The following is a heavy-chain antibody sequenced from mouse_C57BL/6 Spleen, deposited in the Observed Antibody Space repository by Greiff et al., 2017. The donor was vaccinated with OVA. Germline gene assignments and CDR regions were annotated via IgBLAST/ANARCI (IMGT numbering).Heavy chain of an antibody. CDR3: ARKTRSSAMDY. CDR1: GFSLTSYG. CDR2: IWRGGST. J-gene: IGHJ4*01. Sequence: VQLQESGPGLVQPSQCLSITCTVSGFSLTSYGVHWVRQSPGKGLEWLGVIWRGGSTAYYAAFISRLNISKDNSKSQVFYKMNSLQTDDTAIYYCARKTRSSAMDYWGQGTSVTVSS. V-gene: IGHV2-2*01.